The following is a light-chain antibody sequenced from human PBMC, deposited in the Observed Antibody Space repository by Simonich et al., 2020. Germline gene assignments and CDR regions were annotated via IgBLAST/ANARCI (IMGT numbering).Light chain of an antibody. CDR3: QQRSNWPYT. CDR1: QSVSSY. CDR2: DAS. Sequence: EIVLTQSPATLSLSPGERAPLSCRASQSVSSYLAWYQQKPGQPPRLLIYDASNRATGIPARFSGSGSGTDFTLTISSLEPEDFAVYYCQQRSNWPYTFGQGTKLEIK. V-gene: IGKV3-11*01. J-gene: IGKJ2*01.